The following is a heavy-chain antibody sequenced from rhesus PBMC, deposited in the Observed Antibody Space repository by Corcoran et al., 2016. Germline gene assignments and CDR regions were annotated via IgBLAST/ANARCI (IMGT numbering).Heavy chain of an antibody. CDR3: ARGNWTYRTFDF. Sequence: QVTLKESGPALVKPTQTPTLTCTFSGFSLTTSGMGVGWIRQTPGKALEWLARIYWDDDKRYSTALQNRLTISKDITESQVILTMTNTNPGDTATYYCARGNWTYRTFDFWGQGLMVTV. CDR2: IYWDDDK. V-gene: IGHV2-174*01. CDR1: GFSLTTSGMG. J-gene: IGHJ3*01. D-gene: IGHD1-26*01.